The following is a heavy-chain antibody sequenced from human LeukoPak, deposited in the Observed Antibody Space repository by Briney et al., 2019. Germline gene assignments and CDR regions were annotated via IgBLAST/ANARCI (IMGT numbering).Heavy chain of an antibody. CDR2: ISGSGGST. CDR3: AKQTREFGSY. D-gene: IGHD3-10*01. Sequence: GGSLRLSCAVSGCTFSSYAMSWVRQPPGKGLEWVSAISGSGGSTYYADSVKGRCTICRDNSKNTLYLQMNSLRAEDTAVYYCAKQTREFGSYWGQGTLVTVSS. V-gene: IGHV3-23*01. J-gene: IGHJ4*02. CDR1: GCTFSSYA.